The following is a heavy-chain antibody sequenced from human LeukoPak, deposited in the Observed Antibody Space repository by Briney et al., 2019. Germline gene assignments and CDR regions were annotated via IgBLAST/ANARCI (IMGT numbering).Heavy chain of an antibody. CDR1: YGSINSASYY. J-gene: IGHJ6*03. CDR3: AGQGYYYYYMDV. V-gene: IGHV4-39*01. Sequence: SETLSLTCIVSYGSINSASYYWGWIRQPPGKGLEWIGSIYYSGSTYYNPSLKSRVTISVDTSKNQFSLRLSSVTAADTAVYYCAGQGYYYYYMDVWGKGTTVTVSS. CDR2: IYYSGST.